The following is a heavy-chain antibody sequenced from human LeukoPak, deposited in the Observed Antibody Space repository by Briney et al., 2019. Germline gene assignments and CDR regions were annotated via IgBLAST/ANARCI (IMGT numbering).Heavy chain of an antibody. CDR3: ARDFRYCTNGVCSIMSY. CDR1: GYTFTGYY. Sequence: ASVKVSCTASGYTFTGYYMRWVRQAPGQGLEWMGRINPNSGGTNYAQKFQGRVTMTRDTSISTAYMELSRLRSDDTAVYYCARDFRYCTNGVCSIMSYWGQGTLVTVSS. D-gene: IGHD2-8*01. J-gene: IGHJ4*02. V-gene: IGHV1-2*06. CDR2: INPNSGGT.